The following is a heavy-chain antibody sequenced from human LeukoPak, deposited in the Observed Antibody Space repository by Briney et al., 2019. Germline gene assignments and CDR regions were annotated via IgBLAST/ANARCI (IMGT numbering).Heavy chain of an antibody. CDR3: APFSGH. J-gene: IGHJ4*02. D-gene: IGHD6-19*01. V-gene: IGHV3-53*01. CDR2: IYSGGST. CDR1: GFTFSSYS. Sequence: PGGSLRLSCAASGFTFSSYSMNWVRQAPGKGLEWVSVIYSGGSTYYADSVKGRFTISRDNSKNTLYLQMNSLRAEDTAVYYCAPFSGHWGQGTLVTVSS.